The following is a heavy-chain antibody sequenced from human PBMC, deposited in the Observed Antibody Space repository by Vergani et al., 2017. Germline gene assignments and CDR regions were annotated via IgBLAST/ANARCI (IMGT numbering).Heavy chain of an antibody. D-gene: IGHD3-22*01. J-gene: IGHJ4*02. CDR2: ISGSGGST. Sequence: EVQLLESGGGLVQPGGSLRLSCAASGFTFSSYAMSWVRQAPGKGLEWVSAISGSGGSTYYADSVKGLFTISRDNSKNTLYLQMNSLRAEDTAVYYCAKDLDYYDSSGIDYWGQGTLVTVSS. CDR3: AKDLDYYDSSGIDY. CDR1: GFTFSSYA. V-gene: IGHV3-23*01.